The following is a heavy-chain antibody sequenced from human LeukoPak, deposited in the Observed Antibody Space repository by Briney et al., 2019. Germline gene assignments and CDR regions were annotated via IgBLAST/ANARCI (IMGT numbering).Heavy chain of an antibody. CDR3: AKDLLGYCSSTSCYAFDY. CDR2: SSGSGGST. J-gene: IGHJ4*02. V-gene: IGHV3-23*01. D-gene: IGHD2-2*01. Sequence: GGSLRLSCAASGFAVSSNYMSWVRQAPGKGLEWVSASSGSGGSTYYADSVKGRFTISRDNSKNTLYLQMNSLRAEDTAVYYCAKDLLGYCSSTSCYAFDYWGQGTLVTVSS. CDR1: GFAVSSNY.